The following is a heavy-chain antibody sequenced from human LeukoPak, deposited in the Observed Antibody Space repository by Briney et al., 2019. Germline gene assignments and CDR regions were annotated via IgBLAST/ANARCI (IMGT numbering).Heavy chain of an antibody. D-gene: IGHD3-10*01. CDR1: GFTFSSYG. CDR2: ISYDGSNK. J-gene: IGHJ3*02. Sequence: GGSLRLPCAASGFTFSSYGMHWVRQAPGKGLEWVAVISYDGSNKYYANSVKGRFTISRDNSKNTLYLQMNSLRAEDTAVYCCAKGLLWFGEMDAFDIWGQGTMVTVSS. CDR3: AKGLLWFGEMDAFDI. V-gene: IGHV3-30*18.